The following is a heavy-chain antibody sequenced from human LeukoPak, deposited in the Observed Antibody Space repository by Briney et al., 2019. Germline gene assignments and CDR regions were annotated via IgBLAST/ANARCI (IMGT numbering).Heavy chain of an antibody. Sequence: SETLSLTCAVYGGSFSGYYWSWIRQPPGKGLEWIGEINHSGSTNYNPSLKSRVTISVDTSKNQFSLKLSSVTAADTAVYYCARDPGRGFGFALREYYFDYWGQGTLVTVSS. CDR2: INHSGST. CDR1: GGSFSGYY. V-gene: IGHV4-34*01. CDR3: ARDPGRGFGFALREYYFDY. J-gene: IGHJ4*02. D-gene: IGHD2-21*01.